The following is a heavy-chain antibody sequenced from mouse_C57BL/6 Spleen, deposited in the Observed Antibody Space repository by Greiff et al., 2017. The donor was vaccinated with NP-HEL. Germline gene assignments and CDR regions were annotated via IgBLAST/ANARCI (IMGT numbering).Heavy chain of an antibody. V-gene: IGHV5-17*01. CDR3: ARPYDYDGEGYAMDY. J-gene: IGHJ4*01. Sequence: EVQLVESGGGLVKPGGSLKLSCAASGFTFSDYGMHWVRQAPEKGLEWVAYISSGSSTIYYADTVKGRFTISRDNAKNTLFLQMTSLRSEDTAMYYCARPYDYDGEGYAMDYWGQGTSVTVSS. D-gene: IGHD2-4*01. CDR2: ISSGSSTI. CDR1: GFTFSDYG.